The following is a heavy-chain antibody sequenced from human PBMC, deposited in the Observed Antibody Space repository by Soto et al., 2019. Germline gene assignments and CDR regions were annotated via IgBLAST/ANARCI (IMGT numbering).Heavy chain of an antibody. J-gene: IGHJ6*02. CDR3: ARDFTDSSGPTLGMGV. CDR2: IYYSGST. D-gene: IGHD6-19*01. V-gene: IGHV4-31*03. Sequence: SETLSLTCTVSGGSLSSGVYYWSWIRQHPGKGLEWIGYIYYSGSTYYNPSLKSRVTISVDTSKNQCSLKLSSVTAADTAVYYCARDFTDSSGPTLGMGVWGQGTTVTVS. CDR1: GGSLSSGVYY.